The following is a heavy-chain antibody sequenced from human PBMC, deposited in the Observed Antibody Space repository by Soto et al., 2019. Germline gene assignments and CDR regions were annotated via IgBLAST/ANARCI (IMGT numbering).Heavy chain of an antibody. CDR3: ARDGSNWNDAFDY. V-gene: IGHV4-59*01. CDR2: FYYAGST. Sequence: SETLSLTCTVAGGSISSYYWSWIRQPPEKGLEWIGYFYYAGSTNYNPSLKSRVTISVDTSKNQFSLKLTSVTAADTAVYYCARDGSNWNDAFDYWGQGTLVTVSS. D-gene: IGHD1-20*01. J-gene: IGHJ4*02. CDR1: GGSISSYY.